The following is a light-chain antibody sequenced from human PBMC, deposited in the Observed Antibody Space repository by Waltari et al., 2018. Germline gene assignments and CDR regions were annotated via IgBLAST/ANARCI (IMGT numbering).Light chain of an antibody. CDR1: HSNIGVNY. Sequence: QSGLTQPPSASGTPGQRVTISCSGSHSNIGVNYVYWYQQFPGTAPKLLIYRNSLRPAGLSYRFSGSRSGASASLAISGLRSEDEADYYCAAWDTSLRGHVIFGGGTKLTVV. CDR2: RNS. V-gene: IGLV1-47*01. CDR3: AAWDTSLRGHVI. J-gene: IGLJ2*01.